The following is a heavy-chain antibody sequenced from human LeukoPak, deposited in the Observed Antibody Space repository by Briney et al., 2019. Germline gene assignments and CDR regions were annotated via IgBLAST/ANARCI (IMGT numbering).Heavy chain of an antibody. J-gene: IGHJ4*02. CDR1: GFTFSSYA. Sequence: PGRSLRLSCAASGFTFSSYAMHWVRQAPGKGLEWVAVISYDGSNKYYADSVKGRFTISRDNAKNSLYLQMNSLRAEDTAVYYCARGTSSSSRESDYWGQGTLVTVSS. D-gene: IGHD6-13*01. CDR2: ISYDGSNK. V-gene: IGHV3-30-3*01. CDR3: ARGTSSSSRESDY.